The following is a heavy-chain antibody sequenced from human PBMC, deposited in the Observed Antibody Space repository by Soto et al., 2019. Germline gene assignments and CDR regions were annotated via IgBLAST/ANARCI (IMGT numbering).Heavy chain of an antibody. V-gene: IGHV4-30-4*02. D-gene: IGHD2-8*01. CDR1: GGSISSGDYY. Sequence: SETLSLTCTVSGGSISSGDYYWSWIRQPPGKGLEWIGYIYYSGSTYYNPSLKSRVTISVDTSKNQFSLKLSSVTAADTAVYYCARDVIRDCTNGVCFSPDGMDVWGQGTLVTVSS. J-gene: IGHJ6*02. CDR3: ARDVIRDCTNGVCFSPDGMDV. CDR2: IYYSGST.